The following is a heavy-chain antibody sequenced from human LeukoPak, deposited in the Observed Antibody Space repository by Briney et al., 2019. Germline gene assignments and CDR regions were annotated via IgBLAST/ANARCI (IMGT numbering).Heavy chain of an antibody. J-gene: IGHJ4*02. CDR1: GGSISSYY. D-gene: IGHD5-24*01. Sequence: PSETLSLTCTVSGGSISSYYWSWIRQPPGKGLEWIGYIYYSGSTNYNPSLKSRVTISVDTSKNQFSLKLSSVTAADTAVYYCARSDVEMATITDYYFDYWGQGTLVTVSS. CDR3: ARSDVEMATITDYYFDY. CDR2: IYYSGST. V-gene: IGHV4-59*01.